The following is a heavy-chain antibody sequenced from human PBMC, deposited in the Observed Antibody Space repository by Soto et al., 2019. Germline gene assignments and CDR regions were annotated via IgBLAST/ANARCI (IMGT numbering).Heavy chain of an antibody. J-gene: IGHJ6*02. V-gene: IGHV5-10-1*01. D-gene: IGHD6-6*01. CDR3: ARGYSSSSQYYYGMDV. Sequence: GGSLKISCKGSGYSFTSYLISWVRQMPGKGLEWMGRIDPSDSYTNYSPSFQGHVTISADKSISTAYLQWSSLKASDTAMYYCARGYSSSSQYYYGMDVWGQGTTVTVSS. CDR2: IDPSDSYT. CDR1: GYSFTSYL.